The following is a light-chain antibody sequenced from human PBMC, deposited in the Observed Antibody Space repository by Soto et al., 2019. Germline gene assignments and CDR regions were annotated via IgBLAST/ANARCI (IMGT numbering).Light chain of an antibody. J-gene: IGKJ1*01. V-gene: IGKV3-15*01. CDR3: QQYNKGPQT. CDR2: GAS. Sequence: EIVMPQSPATLSVSPGARATLSCRASQSVSSNLAWYQQKPGQAPRLLIYGASTRATGIPARFSGSGSGTEFTLTISSLQSEDFAVYYCQQYNKGPQTFGKGTKVEI. CDR1: QSVSSN.